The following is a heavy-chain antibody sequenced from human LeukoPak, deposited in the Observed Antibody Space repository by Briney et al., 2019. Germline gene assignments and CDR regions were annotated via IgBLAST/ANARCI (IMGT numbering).Heavy chain of an antibody. Sequence: ASVKVSCKASGYTFTTYYMHWVRQAPGQGLEWMGIINPSGGSTSYAQKFQGRVTMTRDTSTSTVYMELSSLRSEDTAVYYCARATVQWNIAAASDPWGQGTLVTVSS. V-gene: IGHV1-46*01. J-gene: IGHJ5*02. CDR1: GYTFTTYY. D-gene: IGHD6-13*01. CDR3: ARATVQWNIAAASDP. CDR2: INPSGGST.